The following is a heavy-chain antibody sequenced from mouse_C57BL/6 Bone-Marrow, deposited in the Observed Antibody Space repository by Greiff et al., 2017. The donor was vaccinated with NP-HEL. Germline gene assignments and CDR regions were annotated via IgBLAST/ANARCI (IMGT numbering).Heavy chain of an antibody. D-gene: IGHD2-5*01. CDR3: ARSNWYYFDY. CDR1: GYTFTSYG. Sequence: VKLQESGAELARPGASVKLSCKASGYTFTSYGISWVKQRTGQGLEWIGEIYPRSGNTYYNEKFKGKATLTADKSSSTAYMELRSLTSEDSAVYFCARSNWYYFDYWGQGTTLTVSS. V-gene: IGHV1-81*01. J-gene: IGHJ2*01. CDR2: IYPRSGNT.